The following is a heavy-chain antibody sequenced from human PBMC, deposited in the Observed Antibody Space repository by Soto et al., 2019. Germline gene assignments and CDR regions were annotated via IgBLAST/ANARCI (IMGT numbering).Heavy chain of an antibody. CDR3: AKMKGHYDILTGYYIFDY. CDR1: GFTFSNYA. J-gene: IGHJ4*02. Sequence: GGSLRLSCAASGFTFSNYAMHWVRQAPGKGLEWVSGISWNSGSIGYADSVKGRFTISRDNAKNSLYLQMNSLRAEDTALYYCAKMKGHYDILTGYYIFDYWGQGTLVTVS. D-gene: IGHD3-9*01. V-gene: IGHV3-9*01. CDR2: ISWNSGSI.